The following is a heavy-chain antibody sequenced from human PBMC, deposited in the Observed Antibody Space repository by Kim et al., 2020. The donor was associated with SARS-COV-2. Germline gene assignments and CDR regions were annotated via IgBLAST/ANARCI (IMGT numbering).Heavy chain of an antibody. D-gene: IGHD2-2*01. CDR2: IIPIFGTA. CDR1: GGTFSSYA. J-gene: IGHJ6*02. V-gene: IGHV1-69*13. Sequence: SVKVSCKASGGTFSSYAISWVRQAPGQGLEWMGGIIPIFGTANYAQKFQGRVTITADESTSTAYMELSSLRSEDTAVYYCAITGSSTSYLLAGDYYYYYGMDVWGQGTTVTVSS. CDR3: AITGSSTSYLLAGDYYYYYGMDV.